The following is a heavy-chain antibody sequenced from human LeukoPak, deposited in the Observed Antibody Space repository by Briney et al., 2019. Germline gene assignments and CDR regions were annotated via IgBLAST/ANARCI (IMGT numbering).Heavy chain of an antibody. CDR1: GGSISSSSYY. V-gene: IGHV4-39*01. CDR3: ARHAITIFGVANGGDFDY. D-gene: IGHD3-3*01. Sequence: PSETLSLTCTVSGGSISSSSYYWGWIRQPPGKGLEWIGSIYYSGSTYYNPSLKSRVTISVNTSKNQFSLKLSSVTAADTAVYYCARHAITIFGVANGGDFDYWGQGTLDTVSS. J-gene: IGHJ4*02. CDR2: IYYSGST.